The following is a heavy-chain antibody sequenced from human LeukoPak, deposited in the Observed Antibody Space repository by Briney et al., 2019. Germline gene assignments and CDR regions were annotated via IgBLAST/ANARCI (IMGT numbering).Heavy chain of an antibody. J-gene: IGHJ4*02. V-gene: IGHV4-39*07. CDR2: IYYSGSA. CDR1: GGSVNSGTYY. CDR3: ARVTPTSSGTYANY. Sequence: PSETLSLTCTVSGGSVNSGTYYWSWIRQPPGKGLEWIGNIYYSGSAYYNPSLKSRVTMSVDTSKNQFSLKLSSVTAADTAVYYCARVTPTSSGTYANYWGQGTLVTVSS. D-gene: IGHD3-10*01.